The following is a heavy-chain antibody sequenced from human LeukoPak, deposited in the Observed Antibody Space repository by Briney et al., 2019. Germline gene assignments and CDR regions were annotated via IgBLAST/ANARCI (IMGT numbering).Heavy chain of an antibody. CDR3: ARDQDWNYAFDI. CDR2: INPNGGST. CDR1: GYTLTSYF. D-gene: IGHD1-7*01. V-gene: IGHV1-46*01. J-gene: IGHJ3*02. Sequence: ASVKVSCKASGYTLTSYFIHWVRQAPGQGLEWMGIINPNGGSTSYAQKFQGRVTMTRDTSTSTVYMELSSLRSEDTAVYYCARDQDWNYAFDIWGQGTMVTVSS.